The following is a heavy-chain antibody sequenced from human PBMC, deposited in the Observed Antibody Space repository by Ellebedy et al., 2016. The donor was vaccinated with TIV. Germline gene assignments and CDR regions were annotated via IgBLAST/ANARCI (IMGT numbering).Heavy chain of an antibody. D-gene: IGHD6-6*01. J-gene: IGHJ6*02. CDR2: INPSAGTS. CDR3: ARDRFPGAPLGSSVSYALDV. CDR1: GYTFSNYY. V-gene: IGHV1-46*01. Sequence: ASVKVSCXASGYTFSNYYTHWVRQAPGQGLEWMGVINPSAGTSRSAQKFQGRVTMTRDTSTSTVSMELSSLRFEDTAVYYCARDRFPGAPLGSSVSYALDVWGQGTTIIVSS.